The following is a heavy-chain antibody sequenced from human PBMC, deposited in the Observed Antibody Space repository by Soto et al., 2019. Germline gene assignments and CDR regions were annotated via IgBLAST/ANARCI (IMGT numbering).Heavy chain of an antibody. V-gene: IGHV1-69*13. CDR3: ARALNCSSTSCYGYYYYYGMDV. CDR1: GGTFSSYA. CDR2: IIPIFGTA. Sequence: ASVKVSCKASGGTFSSYAISWVRQAPGQGLEWMGGIIPIFGTANYAQKFQGRVTITADESTSTAYMELSSLRSEDTAVYYCARALNCSSTSCYGYYYYYGMDVWGQGTTVTVSS. D-gene: IGHD2-2*01. J-gene: IGHJ6*02.